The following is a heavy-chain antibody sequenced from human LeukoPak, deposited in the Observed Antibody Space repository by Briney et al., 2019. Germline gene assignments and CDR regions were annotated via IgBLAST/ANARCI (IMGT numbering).Heavy chain of an antibody. CDR3: ARWSRGFGELLSYFDY. V-gene: IGHV1-69*01. Sequence: SVKVSCTASGGTFSSYAISWVRQAPGQGLGWMGGIIPIFGTANYAQKFQGRVTITADESTSTAYMELSSLRSEDTAVYYCARWSRGFGELLSYFDYWGQGTLVTVSS. CDR2: IIPIFGTA. J-gene: IGHJ4*02. CDR1: GGTFSSYA. D-gene: IGHD3-10*01.